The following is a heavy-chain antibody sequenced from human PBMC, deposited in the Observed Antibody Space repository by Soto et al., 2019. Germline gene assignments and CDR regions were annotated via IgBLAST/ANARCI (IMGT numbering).Heavy chain of an antibody. Sequence: SETLSLTCTVSGGSISSADYYWSWIRQPPGKGLEWIGYIYYSGNTYYNPSLKSRVTISVDTSKNQFSLKLSSVTAADTAVYYCARTRYCSSTSCFHYYYYYMDVWGKGTTVTVSS. CDR1: GGSISSADYY. J-gene: IGHJ6*03. CDR3: ARTRYCSSTSCFHYYYYYMDV. D-gene: IGHD2-2*01. V-gene: IGHV4-30-4*01. CDR2: IYYSGNT.